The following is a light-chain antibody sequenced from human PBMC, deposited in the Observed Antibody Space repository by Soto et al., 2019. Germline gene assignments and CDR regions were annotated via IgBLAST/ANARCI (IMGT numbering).Light chain of an antibody. CDR1: SSDVGGYNY. V-gene: IGLV2-14*01. J-gene: IGLJ2*01. Sequence: QSALTQPASVSGSPGQSITISCTGTSSDVGGYNYVSWYQQHPGKAPKLMIYDVSNRPSGVSNRFSGSKSGNTASLTISGLQPEDGADYYCSSYTSSSTLVVFGGGTKLTVL. CDR3: SSYTSSSTLVV. CDR2: DVS.